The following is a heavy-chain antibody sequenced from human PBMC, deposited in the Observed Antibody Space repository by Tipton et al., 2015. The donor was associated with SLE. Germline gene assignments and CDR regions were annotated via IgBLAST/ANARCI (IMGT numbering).Heavy chain of an antibody. J-gene: IGHJ4*02. CDR3: ARDQTVGVPGTLYFDY. Sequence: SLRLSCAASGFSFSSYVINWVRQRPGKGPEWLSGISGSGGSTYYADSVKGRFTISRDNSKSTLSLLMNSLRADDTAVYYCARDQTVGVPGTLYFDYWGQGTLVTVSS. CDR1: GFSFSSYV. CDR2: ISGSGGST. V-gene: IGHV3-23*01. D-gene: IGHD6-19*01.